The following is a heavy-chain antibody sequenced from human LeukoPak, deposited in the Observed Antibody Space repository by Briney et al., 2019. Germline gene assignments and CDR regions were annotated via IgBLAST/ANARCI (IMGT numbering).Heavy chain of an antibody. D-gene: IGHD5-12*01. J-gene: IGHJ4*02. CDR2: ISGDGSST. CDR1: GFTFSSYL. CDR3: ATGYSAYAFDY. Sequence: GGSLRLSCTASGFTFSSYLMHWVRQAPGKGLVWVSHISGDGSSTRHADSMKGRFTISRDNAKNTLYLQLNSLRAEDTAVYYCATGYSAYAFDYWGQGTLVTVSS. V-gene: IGHV3-74*01.